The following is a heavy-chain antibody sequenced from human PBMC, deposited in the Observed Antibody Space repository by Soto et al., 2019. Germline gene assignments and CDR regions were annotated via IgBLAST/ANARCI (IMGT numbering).Heavy chain of an antibody. D-gene: IGHD2-2*01. J-gene: IGHJ6*02. Sequence: GGSLRLSCSASGFTVXSSYMHWVRQAPGKGLEWVAGIKYDRNNKSYADSVKGRFTISRDNAKNTLYLQMNSLRAEDTAVYYCARDFCSSTSCYAEIGMDVWGQGTTVTVSS. CDR1: GFTVXSSY. CDR3: ARDFCSSTSCYAEIGMDV. V-gene: IGHV3-30-3*01. CDR2: IKYDRNNK.